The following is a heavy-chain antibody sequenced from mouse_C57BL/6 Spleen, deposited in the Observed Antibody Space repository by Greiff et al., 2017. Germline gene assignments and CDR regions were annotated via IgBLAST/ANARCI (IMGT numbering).Heavy chain of an antibody. Sequence: VQLQQSGAELVRPGASVTLSCKASGYTFTAYEMHWVKQTPVHGLEWIGAIDPETGGTAYNQKFKGKAILTADKSSSTAYMALRSLTSEDSAVYYCTRGLLRSYYYAMDYWGQGTSVTVSS. D-gene: IGHD2-3*01. CDR1: GYTFTAYE. V-gene: IGHV1-15*01. CDR3: TRGLLRSYYYAMDY. J-gene: IGHJ4*01. CDR2: IDPETGGT.